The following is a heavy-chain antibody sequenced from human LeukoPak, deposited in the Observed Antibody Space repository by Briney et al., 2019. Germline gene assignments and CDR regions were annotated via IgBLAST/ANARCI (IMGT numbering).Heavy chain of an antibody. V-gene: IGHV1-8*01. CDR1: GYTFTSYD. J-gene: IGHJ3*02. CDR2: MNPNSGNT. CDR3: ARGLLEITMPKLACDI. Sequence: ASVKVSCKASGYTFTSYDINWVRQATGQGLEWMGWMNPNSGNTGYAQKFQGRVTMTRNTSISTAYMELSSLRSEDTAVYYCARGLLEITMPKLACDIWGQGTMVTVSS. D-gene: IGHD3-10*01.